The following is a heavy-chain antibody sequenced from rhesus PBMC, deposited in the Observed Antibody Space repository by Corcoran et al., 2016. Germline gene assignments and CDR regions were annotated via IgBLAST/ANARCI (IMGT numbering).Heavy chain of an antibody. CDR1: GGSVSSSNW. CDR3: ARGAGSYFDY. V-gene: IGHV4-65*01. D-gene: IGHD6-31*01. Sequence: QVQLQESGPGLVKPSETLSLTCAVSGGSVSSSNWWSWLRQPPGKGLEWIGYISGSSGSTYYNPSLKSRVTISTDTSKNQFSLKLSSVTAADTAVYYCARGAGSYFDYWGQGVLVTVSS. J-gene: IGHJ4*01. CDR2: ISGSSGST.